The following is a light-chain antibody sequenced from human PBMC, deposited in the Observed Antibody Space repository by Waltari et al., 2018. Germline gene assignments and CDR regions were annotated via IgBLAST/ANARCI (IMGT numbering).Light chain of an antibody. V-gene: IGKV4-1*01. CDR3: QQNYSRRT. CDR2: WAS. CDR1: QSTLYNANDKNY. J-gene: IGKJ4*02. Sequence: IVMTQSPDSLAVSLGERATLNCKSSQSTLYNANDKNYLAWYQQKPGQPPKLLIYWASTRQSGVPARFSGSGSGTDFTLTISSLQAEDVAVYYCQQNYSRRTFGGGTKVEI.